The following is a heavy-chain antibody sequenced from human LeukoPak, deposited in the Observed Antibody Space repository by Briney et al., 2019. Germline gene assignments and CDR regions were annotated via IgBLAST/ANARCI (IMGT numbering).Heavy chain of an antibody. CDR1: GFTFSSYG. CDR3: AKDPVRFLEWPLRAEYFQH. V-gene: IGHV3-30*18. D-gene: IGHD3-3*01. Sequence: GGSLRLSCAASGFTFSSYGMHWVRQAPGKGLEWVAVISYDGSNKYYADSVKGRFTISRDNSKNTLYLQMNSLRAEDTAVYYCAKDPVRFLEWPLRAEYFQHWGQGTLVTVSS. CDR2: ISYDGSNK. J-gene: IGHJ1*01.